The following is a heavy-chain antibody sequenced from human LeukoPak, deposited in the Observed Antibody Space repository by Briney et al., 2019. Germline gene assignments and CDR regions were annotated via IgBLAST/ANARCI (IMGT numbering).Heavy chain of an antibody. Sequence: SQTLSLTCTVSGGSISSGGYYWSWIRQHPGKGLEWIGYIYNRGSTYYNPSLKSRVTISVETSKNQFSLKLSSVTAADTAVYYCARTTITRITMVGTIDNWFDPWGQGTLFTVSS. CDR2: IYNRGST. D-gene: IGHD3-10*01. J-gene: IGHJ5*02. CDR3: ARTTITRITMVGTIDNWFDP. CDR1: GGSISSGGYY. V-gene: IGHV4-31*03.